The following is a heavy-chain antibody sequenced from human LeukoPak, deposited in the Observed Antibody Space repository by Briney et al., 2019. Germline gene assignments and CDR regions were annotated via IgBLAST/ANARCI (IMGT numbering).Heavy chain of an antibody. V-gene: IGHV3-11*01. CDR3: ARDSSSWYEVSYYFDY. CDR1: GFTFSDYY. Sequence: PGGSLRLSCAASGFTFSDYYMSWIRQAPGKGLEWVSYISSSGSTIYYADSVKGRFTISRDNAKNSLYLQMNSLRAEDTAMYYCARDSSSWYEVSYYFDYWGQGTLVTVSS. J-gene: IGHJ4*02. D-gene: IGHD6-13*01. CDR2: ISSSGSTI.